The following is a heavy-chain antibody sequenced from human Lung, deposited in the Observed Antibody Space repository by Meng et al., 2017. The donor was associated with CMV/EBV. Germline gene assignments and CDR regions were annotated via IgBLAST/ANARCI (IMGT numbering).Heavy chain of an antibody. D-gene: IGHD3-9*01. J-gene: IGHJ4*02. Sequence: SGYAMSWVRQAPGKGLEWVSTIGGSGGATYFADSVKGRFSISRDNSKNKLFLQMNSQRAEDTAIYYCAKNGYKDILTGYYKGDYFDYWGQGTLVTVSS. CDR3: AKNGYKDILTGYYKGDYFDY. V-gene: IGHV3-23*01. CDR2: IGGSGGAT. CDR1: SGYA.